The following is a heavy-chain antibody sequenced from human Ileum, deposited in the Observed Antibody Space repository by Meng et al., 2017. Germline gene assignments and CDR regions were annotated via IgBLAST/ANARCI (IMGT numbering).Heavy chain of an antibody. CDR3: AKDRGYRIMSSTPYAMDV. V-gene: IGHV3-23*01. Sequence: GESLKISCAGSGFTFSDYDMNWVRQAPGNGLEWVAGISNSDGSTYYADSVKGRFTISRDNSKNTLYLQMNSLRADDTAVYYCAKDRGYRIMSSTPYAMDVWGQGTAVTVSS. D-gene: IGHD2-15*01. CDR2: ISNSDGST. J-gene: IGHJ6*02. CDR1: GFTFSDYD.